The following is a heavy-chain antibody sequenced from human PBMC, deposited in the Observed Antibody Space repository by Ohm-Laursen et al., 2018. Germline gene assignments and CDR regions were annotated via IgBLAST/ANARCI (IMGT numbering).Heavy chain of an antibody. CDR2: IYHSGTT. D-gene: IGHD2-21*01. V-gene: IGHV4-31*03. J-gene: IGHJ5*02. CDR1: GGSISSGGYY. Sequence: TLSLTCTVSGGSISSGGYYWSWIRQHPGKGLEWIGYIYHSGTTYHNPSLKSRVTISVDTSKNQFSLILSSVTAADTAVYYCARASRGPSIYPWGQGTLVNVSS. CDR3: ARASRGPSIYP.